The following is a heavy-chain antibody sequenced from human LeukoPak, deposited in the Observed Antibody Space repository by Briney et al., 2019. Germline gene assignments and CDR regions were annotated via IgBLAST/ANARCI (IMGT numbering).Heavy chain of an antibody. J-gene: IGHJ3*01. CDR2: IWYDGSNK. V-gene: IGHV3-33*01. CDR1: GFTFRSYG. D-gene: IGHD6-6*01. Sequence: PGGSLRLSCAASGFTFRSYGMHWVRQAPGKGLEWVAIIWYDGSNKYYADSVKGRFTISRDNSKNTLSLQMNSLRAEDTAVYYCARESSSGGFDVWGQGTMVTVSS. CDR3: ARESSSGGFDV.